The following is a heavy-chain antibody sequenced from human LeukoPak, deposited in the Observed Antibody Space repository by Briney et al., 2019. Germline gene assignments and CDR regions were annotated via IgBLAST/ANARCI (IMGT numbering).Heavy chain of an antibody. CDR1: GYSISSGYY. CDR2: IYHSGST. CDR3: ARDLTGFDP. D-gene: IGHD7-27*01. Sequence: SETLSLTCTVSGYSISSGYYWGWIRQPPGKGLEWIGSIYHSGSTYYSPSLKSRVTISVDTSKNQFSLKLSSVTAADTAVYYCARDLTGFDPWGQGTLVTVSS. J-gene: IGHJ5*02. V-gene: IGHV4-38-2*02.